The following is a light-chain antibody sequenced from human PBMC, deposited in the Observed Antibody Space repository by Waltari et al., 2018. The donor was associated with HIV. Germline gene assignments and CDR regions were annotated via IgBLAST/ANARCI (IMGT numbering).Light chain of an antibody. Sequence: EIVLTQSPATLSLSPGERATLSCRASQSVSSYLAWYQQKPGQAPRLLNYDAANRATGIPARFSGRGPGTDLTLTSSSLGPEDFAVYYCQKGSNWPPTFGQGTRLEI. CDR1: QSVSSY. V-gene: IGKV3-11*01. J-gene: IGKJ5*01. CDR2: DAA. CDR3: QKGSNWPPT.